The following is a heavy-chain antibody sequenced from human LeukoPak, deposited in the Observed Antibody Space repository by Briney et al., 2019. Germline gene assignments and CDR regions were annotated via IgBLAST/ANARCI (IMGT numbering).Heavy chain of an antibody. CDR2: INPDGRVK. V-gene: IGHV3-7*01. CDR3: ARPGGYGVQPLDY. J-gene: IGHJ4*02. Sequence: GGSLRLSCAASGFTFSSYWMSWVRQAPGKGLEWVADINPDGRVKYYVDSVKGRFTISRDNPKNSVYLQMNSLRAEDTAAYYCARPGGYGVQPLDYWGQGALVTVSS. D-gene: IGHD3-22*01. CDR1: GFTFSSYW.